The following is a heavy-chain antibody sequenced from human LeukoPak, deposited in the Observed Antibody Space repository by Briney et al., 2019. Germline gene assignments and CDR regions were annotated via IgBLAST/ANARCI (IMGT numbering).Heavy chain of an antibody. V-gene: IGHV1-2*02. D-gene: IGHD3-22*01. Sequence: ASVKVPCKSSGYTFTGHYLHWVRQAPGQGLEWMGWINPNIGATNYAQKFQGRVTMTRDTSITTAYMELSRLRSDDTAMYYCSRDGDYYDTSTDAFDIWGQGTMVTVSS. CDR3: SRDGDYYDTSTDAFDI. CDR2: INPNIGAT. J-gene: IGHJ3*02. CDR1: GYTFTGHY.